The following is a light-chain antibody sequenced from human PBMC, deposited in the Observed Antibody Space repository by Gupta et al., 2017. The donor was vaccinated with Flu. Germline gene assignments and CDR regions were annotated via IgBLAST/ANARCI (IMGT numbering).Light chain of an antibody. CDR3: QAWDSSTAV. CDR2: QDS. CDR1: KLGDKY. V-gene: IGLV3-1*01. J-gene: IGLJ1*01. Sequence: SYELTQPPSVSVSPGQTASITCSGDKLGDKYVFWYQQKPGQFPVLVIYQDSKRPSGIPEQFSGSNSENTATLTISGTQAMDEADYYCQAWDSSTAVFGTGTKVTVL.